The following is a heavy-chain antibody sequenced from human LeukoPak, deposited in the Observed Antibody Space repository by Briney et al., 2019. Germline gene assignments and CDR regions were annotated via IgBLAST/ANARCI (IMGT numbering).Heavy chain of an antibody. CDR3: ARAGSFYYYGMDV. J-gene: IGHJ6*02. Sequence: PSETLSLTCTVSGDSISTNYYNWGWIRQPPGEGLEWIGSIYYSGNTYYNPSLKSRVTISVDTSKNQFSLKLSSVTAADTAVYYCARAGSFYYYGMDVWGQGTTVTVSS. V-gene: IGHV4-39*07. CDR2: IYYSGNT. CDR1: GDSISTNYYN.